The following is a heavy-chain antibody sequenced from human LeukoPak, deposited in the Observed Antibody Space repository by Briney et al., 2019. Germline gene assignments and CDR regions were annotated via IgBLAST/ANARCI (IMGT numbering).Heavy chain of an antibody. Sequence: SETLSLTCTVSGGSISSSSYYWGWIRQPPGKGLEWIGSIYYSGSTYYNPSLKSRVTISVDTSKNQFSLKLSSVTAADTAVYYCAGHLGYSSSWYPPRLYNWFDPCGQGTLVTVSS. CDR1: GGSISSSSYY. D-gene: IGHD6-13*01. V-gene: IGHV4-39*01. J-gene: IGHJ5*02. CDR3: AGHLGYSSSWYPPRLYNWFDP. CDR2: IYYSGST.